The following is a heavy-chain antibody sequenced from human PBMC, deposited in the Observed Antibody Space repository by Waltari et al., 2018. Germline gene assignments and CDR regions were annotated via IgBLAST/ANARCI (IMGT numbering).Heavy chain of an antibody. J-gene: IGHJ4*02. Sequence: QVQLVQSGAEVKKPGSSVKVSCKASGGTFSSYAISWVRQAPGQGLVWMGGIIPIFGTANYAQKCQGRVTITADESTSTAYMELSSLRSEDTAVYYCARRLYSGYDWYYFDYWGQGTLVTVSS. D-gene: IGHD5-12*01. V-gene: IGHV1-69*01. CDR3: ARRLYSGYDWYYFDY. CDR2: IIPIFGTA. CDR1: GGTFSSYA.